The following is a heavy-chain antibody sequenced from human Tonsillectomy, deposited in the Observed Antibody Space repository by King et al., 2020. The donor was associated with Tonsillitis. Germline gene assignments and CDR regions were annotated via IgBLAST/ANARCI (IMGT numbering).Heavy chain of an antibody. J-gene: IGHJ4*02. Sequence: EVQLVESGGDLVQPGGSLRLSCAASGFTFSTSWMHWVRQTPGKGLVWVSYINSDGTTTTYADSVKGRFTISRDNAKNTVYLQMNSLRPEDTAVYYCARDVSYSYALWGQGTLVTVSS. CDR2: INSDGTTT. CDR3: ARDVSYSYAL. V-gene: IGHV3-74*01. CDR1: GFTFSTSW. D-gene: IGHD5-18*01.